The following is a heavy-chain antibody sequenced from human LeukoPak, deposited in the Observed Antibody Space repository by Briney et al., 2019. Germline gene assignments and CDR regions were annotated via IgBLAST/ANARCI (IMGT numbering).Heavy chain of an antibody. D-gene: IGHD3-16*01. J-gene: IGHJ5*02. CDR2: IYTSGST. CDR1: GGSISSGGYY. V-gene: IGHV4-61*02. Sequence: SETLSLTCTVSGGSISSGGYYWSWIRQPPGKGLEWIGRIYTSGSTNYNPSLKSRVTISVDTSKNQFSLKLSSVTAADTAVYYCARELGPHGGWFDPWGQGTLVTVSS. CDR3: ARELGPHGGWFDP.